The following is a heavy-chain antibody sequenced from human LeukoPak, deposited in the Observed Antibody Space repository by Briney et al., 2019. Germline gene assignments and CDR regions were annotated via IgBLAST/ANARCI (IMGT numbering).Heavy chain of an antibody. CDR3: AKVGANYYYYYGMDV. D-gene: IGHD1-26*01. CDR1: GFTFSSYG. CDR2: ISYDGSNK. V-gene: IGHV3-30*18. J-gene: IGHJ6*04. Sequence: GGSLSLSCAASGFTFSSYGMHWVRQAPGKGLEWVAVISYDGSNKYYADSVKGRFTISRDNSKNTLYLQMNSLRAEDTAVYYCAKVGANYYYYYGMDVWGKGTTVTVSS.